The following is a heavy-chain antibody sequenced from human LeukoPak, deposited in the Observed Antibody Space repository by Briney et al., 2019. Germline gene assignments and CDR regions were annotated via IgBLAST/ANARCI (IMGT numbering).Heavy chain of an antibody. J-gene: IGHJ4*02. CDR3: ARDNDSSGFDY. D-gene: IGHD3-22*01. CDR2: IKQDGSEK. V-gene: IGHV3-7*01. Sequence: GGSLRLSCAASEFTFSTYWMTWVRQAPGKGLEWVANIKQDGSEKYYVDSVKGRFTISRDNAKNSLYLQMNSLRAEDTAVYYCARDNDSSGFDYWGQGTLVTVSS. CDR1: EFTFSTYW.